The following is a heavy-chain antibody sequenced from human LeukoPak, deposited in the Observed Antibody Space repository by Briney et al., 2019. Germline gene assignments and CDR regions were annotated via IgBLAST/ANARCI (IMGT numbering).Heavy chain of an antibody. V-gene: IGHV3-11*01. Sequence: GGSLRLSCAASGFTFSDYYMSWIRQAPGKGLEWVSYISSSGSTIYYADSVKGRFTISRDNAKNSLYLQMNSLRAEDTAVYYCARDKSDYYGSGIKDYYYYYMDVWGKGTTVTISS. CDR3: ARDKSDYYGSGIKDYYYYYMDV. CDR1: GFTFSDYY. D-gene: IGHD3-10*01. J-gene: IGHJ6*03. CDR2: ISSSGSTI.